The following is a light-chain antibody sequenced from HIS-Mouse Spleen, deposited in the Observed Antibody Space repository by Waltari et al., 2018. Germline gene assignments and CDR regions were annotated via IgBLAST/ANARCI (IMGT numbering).Light chain of an antibody. Sequence: QSVLTQPPSASGTPGQRVTISCSGSSSNIGSNTVNWYQQLPGTAPKLLIHSNNQRPSGVPDRFSGSKSCTSASLAISGLQSEDEADYYCAAWDDSLNGPVFGGGTKLTVL. CDR2: SNN. V-gene: IGLV1-44*01. J-gene: IGLJ3*02. CDR1: SSNIGSNT. CDR3: AAWDDSLNGPV.